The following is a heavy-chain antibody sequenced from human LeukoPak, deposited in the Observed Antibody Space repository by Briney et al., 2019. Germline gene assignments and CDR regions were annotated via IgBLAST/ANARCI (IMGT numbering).Heavy chain of an antibody. V-gene: IGHV3-23*01. Sequence: PGGSLRLSCAASGFTFSSYWMSWVRQAPGKGLEWVSAISGSGGSTYYADSVKGRFTISRDNSKNTLYLQMNSLRAEDTAVYYCARLGYCSGGSCWSHYYYGMDVWGQGTTVTVSS. CDR2: ISGSGGST. CDR3: ARLGYCSGGSCWSHYYYGMDV. CDR1: GFTFSSYW. D-gene: IGHD2-15*01. J-gene: IGHJ6*02.